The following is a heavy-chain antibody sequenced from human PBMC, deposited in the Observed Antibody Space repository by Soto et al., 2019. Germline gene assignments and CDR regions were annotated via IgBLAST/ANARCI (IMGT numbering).Heavy chain of an antibody. Sequence: QVQLVQSGAEVKKPGASVKVSCKASGYTFTSYDITWVRQATGQGLEYLGWMNPNSGNTGYVQKSQGRVTMTRNTSISTAYMELSSLRSEDTAVYYCAGGVKYGDYSRWFDPWGPGTLVTVSS. J-gene: IGHJ5*02. CDR1: GYTFTSYD. CDR3: AGGVKYGDYSRWFDP. V-gene: IGHV1-8*01. CDR2: MNPNSGNT. D-gene: IGHD4-17*01.